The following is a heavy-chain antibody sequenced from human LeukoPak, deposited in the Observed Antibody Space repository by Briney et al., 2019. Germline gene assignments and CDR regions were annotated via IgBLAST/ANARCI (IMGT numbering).Heavy chain of an antibody. J-gene: IGHJ5*02. D-gene: IGHD2-15*01. Sequence: GGSLRLSCAASGFTVSSNYMSWVRQAPGKGLEWVSIIYSGGSTYYADSVKGRFTISRDNSKNTVYLQVNSLRAEDTAVYYCARTASCGGSCYPNWFDPWGQRTLVTVSS. V-gene: IGHV3-66*01. CDR2: IYSGGST. CDR1: GFTVSSNY. CDR3: ARTASCGGSCYPNWFDP.